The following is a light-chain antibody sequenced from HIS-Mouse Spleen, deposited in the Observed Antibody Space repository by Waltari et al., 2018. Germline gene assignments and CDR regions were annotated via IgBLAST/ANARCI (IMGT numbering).Light chain of an antibody. CDR1: QGISSY. V-gene: IGKV1-9*01. CDR2: AAS. CDR3: QQLNSYPPT. J-gene: IGKJ4*01. Sequence: DIQLTQSPSFLSASVVDRVTITCRASQGISSYLAWYQQKPRKAPKLLIYAASTLQSGVPSRFSGSGSGTEFTLTISSLQPEDFATYYCQQLNSYPPTFGGGTKVEIK.